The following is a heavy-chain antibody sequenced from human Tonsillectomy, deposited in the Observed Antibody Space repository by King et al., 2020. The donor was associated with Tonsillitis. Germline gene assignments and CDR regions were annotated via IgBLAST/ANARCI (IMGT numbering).Heavy chain of an antibody. CDR3: ARRLLSDSQYRYGLDY. V-gene: IGHV2-5*01. CDR1: GFSLSTSGVT. Sequence: QFTLKESGPTLVKPTQSLTLTCTFSGFSLSTSGVTVGWIRQPPGKALEWLALIYWNDDKRYSPSLKSRLTITKDTSKNQVVLTMINMDPVDTATYYCARRLLSDSQYRYGLDYWGQGTLVTVSS. D-gene: IGHD5-18*01. J-gene: IGHJ4*02. CDR2: IYWNDDK.